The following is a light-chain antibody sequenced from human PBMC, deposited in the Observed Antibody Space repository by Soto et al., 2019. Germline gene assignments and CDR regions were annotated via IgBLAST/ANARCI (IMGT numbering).Light chain of an antibody. CDR1: QSISSSY. J-gene: IGKJ1*01. V-gene: IGKV3-20*01. Sequence: VFTQSPCTLSLSPGERATLSCRASQSISSSYLAWYQQKPGQAPRLLVYGASSRATGIPDRFSGSGSGTDFTLTISRLEPEDFALYYCQQYSSSLXTFGQGNKV. CDR2: GAS. CDR3: QQYSSSLXT.